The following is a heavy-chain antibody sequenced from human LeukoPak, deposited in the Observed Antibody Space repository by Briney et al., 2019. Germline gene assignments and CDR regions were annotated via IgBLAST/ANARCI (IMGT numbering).Heavy chain of an antibody. Sequence: SETLSFTCTVSGGSISSSSYYWGWIRQPPGKGLEWIGSIYYSGSTYYNPSLKSRVTISVDTSKNQFSLKLSSVTAADTAVYYCARDQNWTFDYWGQGTLVTVSS. CDR2: IYYSGST. CDR3: ARDQNWTFDY. J-gene: IGHJ4*02. CDR1: GGSISSSSYY. D-gene: IGHD1-1*01. V-gene: IGHV4-39*07.